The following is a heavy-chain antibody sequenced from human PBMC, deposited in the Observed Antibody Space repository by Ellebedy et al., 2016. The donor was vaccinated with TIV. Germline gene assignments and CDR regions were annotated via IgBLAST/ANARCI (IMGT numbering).Heavy chain of an antibody. J-gene: IGHJ4*02. Sequence: GESLKISCASSGFTFCSYSMHWFRQAPDKVLEWVAVISYDGSNKYYADSVKGRFTISRDNSKNTLYLQMNSLRAEDTAVYYCARVPDSSGYYGGGFDYWGQGTLVTVSS. CDR3: ARVPDSSGYYGGGFDY. V-gene: IGHV3-30*01. CDR1: GFTFCSYS. D-gene: IGHD3-22*01. CDR2: ISYDGSNK.